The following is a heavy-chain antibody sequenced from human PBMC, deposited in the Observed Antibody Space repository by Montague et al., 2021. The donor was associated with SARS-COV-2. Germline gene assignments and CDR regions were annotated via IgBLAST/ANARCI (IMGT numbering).Heavy chain of an antibody. CDR2: IYYSGST. V-gene: IGHV4-39*01. D-gene: IGHD2-8*01. CDR3: ARQSQAEDVLMVYAMGGWFDP. Sequence: SETLSLTCTVSGCSISSSCYYWGWIRQPPGKGLEWIGSIYYSGSTYYNPSLKSRVTISVDTSKNQFSLKLCSVTAADTAVYYCARQSQAEDVLMVYAMGGWFDPWGQGTLVTVSS. CDR1: GCSISSSCYY. J-gene: IGHJ5*02.